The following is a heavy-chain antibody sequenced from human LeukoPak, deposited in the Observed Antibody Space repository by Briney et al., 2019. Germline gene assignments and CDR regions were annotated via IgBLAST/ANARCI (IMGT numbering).Heavy chain of an antibody. J-gene: IGHJ3*01. Sequence: GGSLRLSCAASGFLVSRYYMAWVRQAPGKKLEWVSAITSKYVTYFSDSVKGRFVIPRNNSKNTIYLQMNGLRAEDTAMYYCYGVHLGDAFDLWGQGTMVTASS. CDR1: GFLVSRYY. D-gene: IGHD3-16*01. CDR2: ITSKYVT. CDR3: YGVHLGDAFDL. V-gene: IGHV3-53*01.